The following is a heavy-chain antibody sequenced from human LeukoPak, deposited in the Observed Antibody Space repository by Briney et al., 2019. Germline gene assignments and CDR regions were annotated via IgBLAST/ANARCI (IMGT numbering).Heavy chain of an antibody. CDR3: ARMSSGYYDDY. D-gene: IGHD3-22*01. CDR2: ISRSATTI. CDR1: GFTFRNYA. V-gene: IGHV3-48*03. Sequence: GGSLRLSCAASGFTFRNYAMTWVRQAPGKGLEWVSYISRSATTIYYADSVKGRFTISRDDAKSSLYLQMNSLRAEDTALYYCARMSSGYYDDYWGQGTLVTVSS. J-gene: IGHJ4*02.